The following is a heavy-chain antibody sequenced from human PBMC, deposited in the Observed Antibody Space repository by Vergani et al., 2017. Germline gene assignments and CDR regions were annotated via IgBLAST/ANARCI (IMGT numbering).Heavy chain of an antibody. D-gene: IGHD3-3*01. CDR2: INHSGST. CDR3: ASINYDFSFT. Sequence: QVQLQQWGAGLLKPSETLSLTCAVYGGSFSGYYWSWIRQPPGKGLEWIGEINHSGSTNYNPSLKSRVTISVDTSKNQFSLKLSSVTAADTAVYYCASINYDFSFTWGQGTLVTVSS. J-gene: IGHJ4*02. V-gene: IGHV4-34*01. CDR1: GGSFSGYY.